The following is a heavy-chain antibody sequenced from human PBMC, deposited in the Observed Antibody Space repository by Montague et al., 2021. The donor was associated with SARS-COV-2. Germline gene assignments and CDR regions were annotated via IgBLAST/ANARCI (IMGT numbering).Heavy chain of an antibody. CDR3: GRGVVAATPVVDY. V-gene: IGHV4-4*07. J-gene: IGHJ4*02. CDR2: IYASGGT. CDR1: GDPISSLY. Sequence: SETLSLTCTVSGDPISSLYWNWIRQPAGKGLEWIGRIYASGGTNYNPSXKSRVTMSVDTSKNQFSLKLNSVTAADTAVYYCGRGVVAATPVVDYWGRGTLVTGSS. D-gene: IGHD2-15*01.